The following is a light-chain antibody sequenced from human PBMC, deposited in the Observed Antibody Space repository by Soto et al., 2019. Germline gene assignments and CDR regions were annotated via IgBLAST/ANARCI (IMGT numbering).Light chain of an antibody. J-gene: IGKJ4*01. Sequence: DIVMTQSPDSLAASLGERATINCKSSQSVLYSSNNKNYLAWYQQKSGQPPKLLIYWASTRESGVPDRFSGSGSGTDFTLTISSLQAEDVAVYYCQQYYSTPFFGGGTKVEIK. CDR3: QQYYSTPF. CDR1: QSVLYSSNNKNY. V-gene: IGKV4-1*01. CDR2: WAS.